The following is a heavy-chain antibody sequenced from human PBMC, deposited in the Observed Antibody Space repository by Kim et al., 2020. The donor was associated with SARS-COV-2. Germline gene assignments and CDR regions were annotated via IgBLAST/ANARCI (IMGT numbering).Heavy chain of an antibody. V-gene: IGHV3-9*01. CDR3: AKSQNDYGDYISAFDI. J-gene: IGHJ3*02. Sequence: SVKGRFTISRDNAKNSLYLQMNSLRAEDTALYYCAKSQNDYGDYISAFDIWGQGTMVTVSS. D-gene: IGHD4-17*01.